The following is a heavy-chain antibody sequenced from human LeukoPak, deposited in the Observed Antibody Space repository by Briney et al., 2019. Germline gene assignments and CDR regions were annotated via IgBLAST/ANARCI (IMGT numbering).Heavy chain of an antibody. V-gene: IGHV3-7*01. CDR1: GFTSSRYW. CDR3: ARENDQGFDY. CDR2: IEQDGSEK. Sequence: GGSLRLSCAASGFTSSRYWMSWVRQAPGKGLEWVANIEQDGSEKHYIDSVKGRFTISRDNAKNSLYLQMNSLRAEDTAVYYCARENDQGFDYWGQGTLVTVSS. D-gene: IGHD3-16*01. J-gene: IGHJ4*02.